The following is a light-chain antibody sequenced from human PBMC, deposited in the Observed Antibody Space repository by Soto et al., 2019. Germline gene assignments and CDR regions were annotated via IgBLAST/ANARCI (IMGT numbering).Light chain of an antibody. CDR2: EVS. Sequence: QSALTQPASVSGSPGQSITISCTGTSSDVGAYNYVYWYQQLPGKAPKRVIYEVSYRPSGVSNRFSGSKSGNTASLTIAGLQAEDEADYYCTSYTSSSTLDVFGGGTKLTVL. V-gene: IGLV2-14*01. J-gene: IGLJ2*01. CDR1: SSDVGAYNY. CDR3: TSYTSSSTLDV.